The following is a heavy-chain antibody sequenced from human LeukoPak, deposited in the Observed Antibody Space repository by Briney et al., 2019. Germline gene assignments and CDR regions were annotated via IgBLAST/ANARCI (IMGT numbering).Heavy chain of an antibody. CDR2: INHSGST. J-gene: IGHJ3*02. Sequence: SETLSLTCAVYGGSFSGYYWSWIRQPPGKGLEWIGEINHSGSTNYNPSLKSRVTISVDTSKNQFSLKLSPVTAADTAVYYCARGSGYFGAFDIWGQGTMVTVSS. V-gene: IGHV4-34*01. D-gene: IGHD3-3*01. CDR3: ARGSGYFGAFDI. CDR1: GGSFSGYY.